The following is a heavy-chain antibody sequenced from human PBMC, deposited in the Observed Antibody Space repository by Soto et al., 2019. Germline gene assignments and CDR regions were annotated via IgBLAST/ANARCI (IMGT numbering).Heavy chain of an antibody. V-gene: IGHV1-46*02. D-gene: IGHD2-21*02. Sequence: QVQLVQSGAEVRKPGALVKVSCKPSGYTFNTYYLHWLRQAPGQALEWMGVIHPSGGGTTYAQKFLGRVTVTRDTSTTTVFMELSSLRSDDTAVYYCARGGHIAVVTASFDYWGQGTLVTVSS. CDR1: GYTFNTYY. CDR3: ARGGHIAVVTASFDY. CDR2: IHPSGGGT. J-gene: IGHJ4*02.